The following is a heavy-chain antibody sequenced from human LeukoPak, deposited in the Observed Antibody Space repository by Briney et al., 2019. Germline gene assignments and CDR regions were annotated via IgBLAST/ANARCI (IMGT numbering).Heavy chain of an antibody. D-gene: IGHD3-3*01. V-gene: IGHV4-39*07. CDR3: ARHFDFWSGYGGP. CDR2: IYYSGST. CDR1: GGSIISNSYY. Sequence: PSETLSLICTVSGGSIISNSYYFGWIRQPPGKGLEWIGSIYYSGSTYYNPSLKNRASISVDTAKNNFSLNLTSVTVADTAYYYCARHFDFWSGYGGPWGQGTLVTVSS. J-gene: IGHJ5*02.